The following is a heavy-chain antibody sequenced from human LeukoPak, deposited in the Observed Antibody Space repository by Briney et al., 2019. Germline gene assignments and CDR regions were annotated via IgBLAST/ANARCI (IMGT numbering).Heavy chain of an antibody. D-gene: IGHD5-12*01. CDR1: GGSISSYY. Sequence: SETLSLTCTVSGGSISSYYWSWIRQPPGKGLEWIGYIYYSGSTNYNPSLKSRVTISVDTSKNQFSLKLSFVTAADTAVYYCARGGGYDDYFDYWGQGTLVTVSS. CDR2: IYYSGST. V-gene: IGHV4-59*08. J-gene: IGHJ4*02. CDR3: ARGGGYDDYFDY.